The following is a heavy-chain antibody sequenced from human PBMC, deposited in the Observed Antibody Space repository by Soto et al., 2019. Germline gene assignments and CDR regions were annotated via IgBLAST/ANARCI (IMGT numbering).Heavy chain of an antibody. Sequence: SETLSLTCTVSGGSISSYYWSWIRQPPGKGLEWIGYIYYSGSTNYNPSLKSRVTISVDTSKNQFSLKLSSVTAADTAVFYCARGSGTRDFWSGYYLYYFDYWGQGTLVTVSS. V-gene: IGHV4-59*01. CDR2: IYYSGST. J-gene: IGHJ4*02. CDR1: GGSISSYY. CDR3: ARGSGTRDFWSGYYLYYFDY. D-gene: IGHD3-3*01.